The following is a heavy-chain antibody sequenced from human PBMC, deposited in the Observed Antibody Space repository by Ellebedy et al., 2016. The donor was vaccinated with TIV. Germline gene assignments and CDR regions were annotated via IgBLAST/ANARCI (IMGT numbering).Heavy chain of an antibody. CDR1: GGIFRNYA. V-gene: IGHV1-69*13. CDR2: ISAIFRST. D-gene: IGHD6-19*01. CDR3: ARDRGLSSGLYMTVDY. J-gene: IGHJ4*02. Sequence: ASVKVSCKASGGIFRNYAISWVRQAPGQGLEWMGGISAIFRSTNYAQKFQGRVTITADESTTTAYMELNSLRSEDTAVYYCARDRGLSSGLYMTVDYWGQGTLVTVSS.